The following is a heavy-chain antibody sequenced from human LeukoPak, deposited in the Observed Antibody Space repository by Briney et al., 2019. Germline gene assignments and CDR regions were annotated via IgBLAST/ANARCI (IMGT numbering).Heavy chain of an antibody. CDR3: ARHSPDDYAHYYYYYGMDV. CDR1: GGSISSYY. J-gene: IGHJ6*02. CDR2: IYTSGST. Sequence: SETLSLTCTVSGGSISSYYWSWIRQPAGKGLEWIGRIYTSGSTNYNPSLKSRVTMSVDTSKNQFSLKLSSVTAADTAVYYCARHSPDDYAHYYYYYGMDVWGQGTTVTVSS. V-gene: IGHV4-4*07. D-gene: IGHD5-12*01.